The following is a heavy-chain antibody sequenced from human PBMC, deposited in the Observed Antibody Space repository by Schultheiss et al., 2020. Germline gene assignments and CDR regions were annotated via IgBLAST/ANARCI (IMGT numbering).Heavy chain of an antibody. CDR1: GFTFGDYL. CDR2: ISSGSSYM. D-gene: IGHD3-22*01. V-gene: IGHV3-21*01. CDR3: ARHDSSGYYYVHAFDI. Sequence: GSLRLSCVASGFTFGDYLMNWVRQAPGQGLEWLSSISSGSSYMYYADSVKGRFTISRDNAKNSLYLQMNSLRAEDTAVYYCARHDSSGYYYVHAFDIWGQGTMVTVSS. J-gene: IGHJ3*02.